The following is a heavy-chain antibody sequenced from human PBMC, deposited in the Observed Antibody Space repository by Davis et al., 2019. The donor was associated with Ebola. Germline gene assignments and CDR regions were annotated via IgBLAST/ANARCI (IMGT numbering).Heavy chain of an antibody. V-gene: IGHV3-48*02. J-gene: IGHJ4*02. CDR1: GFPFSSYN. CDR2: ISSSSATI. D-gene: IGHD4-23*01. CDR3: ARFAAVED. Sequence: GGSLRLSCAASGFPFSSYNMNWVRQAPGKGLEWVAYISSSSATIYYAKSVTGRFTISRDNVKNSLYLQMNSLRDEDTAVYYCARFAAVEDWGQGTLVTVSS.